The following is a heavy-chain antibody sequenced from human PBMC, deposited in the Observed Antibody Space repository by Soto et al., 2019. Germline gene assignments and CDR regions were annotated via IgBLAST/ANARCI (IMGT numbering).Heavy chain of an antibody. D-gene: IGHD1-7*01. CDR2: ISYDGSNK. CDR1: GFTFSSYD. CDR3: AKDRRLELTNYYYGMAV. J-gene: IGHJ6*02. V-gene: IGHV3-30*18. Sequence: GGSLRLSCAASGFTFSSYDMRWVRQAPGKGLEWVAVISYDGSNKYYADSVKGRFTISRDNSKNTLYLQMNSLRAEDTAVYYCAKDRRLELTNYYYGMAVWVQGTTVTVSS.